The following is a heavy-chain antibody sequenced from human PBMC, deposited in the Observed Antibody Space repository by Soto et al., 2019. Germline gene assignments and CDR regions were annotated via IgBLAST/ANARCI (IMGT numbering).Heavy chain of an antibody. D-gene: IGHD7-27*01. CDR2: ISYAGSNK. CDR1: GFTFSNYG. CDR3: AKDLGHGGRGAFDI. Sequence: QVQLVESGGGVVQPGRSLRLSCAASGFTFSNYGMHWVRQAPGKGLEWVALISYAGSNKYYADSVKGRFTISRDNSKNTLYLQMNSLRAEDTAVYYCAKDLGHGGRGAFDIWGQGTMVTVSS. V-gene: IGHV3-30*18. J-gene: IGHJ3*02.